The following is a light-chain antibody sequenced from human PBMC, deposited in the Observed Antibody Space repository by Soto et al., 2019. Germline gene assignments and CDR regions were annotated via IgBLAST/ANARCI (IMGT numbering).Light chain of an antibody. J-gene: IGKJ4*01. CDR3: QQYNNWPLT. V-gene: IGKV3-15*01. CDR1: QSVSSK. CDR2: GAS. Sequence: EIVITQSPATLSVSPGERATLSCRASQSVSSKLAWYQQKPGQAPRLLIYGASTRATGIPARFSGSGSGTEFTLTISSLQSEDFAVYYCQQYNNWPLTFGGGTKVDIK.